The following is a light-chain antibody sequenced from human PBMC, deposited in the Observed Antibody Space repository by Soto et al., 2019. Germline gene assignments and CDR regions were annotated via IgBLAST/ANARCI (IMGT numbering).Light chain of an antibody. V-gene: IGKV1-6*01. CDR3: QQEYTDPST. CDR1: QGIRND. J-gene: IGKJ1*01. CDR2: AAS. Sequence: AIQMTQSPSSLSASVGDRVIITCRASQGIRNDLGWYQQKPGKAPKLLRYAASSLQRGVPSRFSGSGSASDYTLTISSQQPEDLAPYYCQQEYTDPSTVRQEAKVENK.